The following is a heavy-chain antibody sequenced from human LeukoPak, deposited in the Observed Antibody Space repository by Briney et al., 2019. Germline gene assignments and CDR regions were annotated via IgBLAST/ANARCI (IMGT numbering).Heavy chain of an antibody. CDR2: IYPGDSDP. V-gene: IGHV5-51*01. Sequence: GESLKISCKGSGYSFTSYWIGWVRQMPGKGLEWMGIIYPGDSDPRYSPSFQGQVTISADKSISTAYLQWSSLKASDTAMYYCARSLDYVLNWFDPWGQGTLVTVSS. CDR1: GYSFTSYW. J-gene: IGHJ5*02. CDR3: ARSLDYVLNWFDP. D-gene: IGHD4-17*01.